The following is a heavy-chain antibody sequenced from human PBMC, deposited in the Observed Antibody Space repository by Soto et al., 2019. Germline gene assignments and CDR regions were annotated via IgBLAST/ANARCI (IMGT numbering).Heavy chain of an antibody. J-gene: IGHJ4*02. CDR2: ISGGGGGT. D-gene: IGHD6-19*01. CDR1: GFTFSNYA. V-gene: IGHV3-23*01. CDR3: AKSHSTVTAAPDGC. Sequence: GGSLRLSCAASGFTFSNYAMSWVRQAPGKGLEWVSSISGGGGGTYYADSMKGRFTISRDNSKSTLYLQINSLRAEDTAVYYCAKSHSTVTAAPDGCWGQGTLVTVSS.